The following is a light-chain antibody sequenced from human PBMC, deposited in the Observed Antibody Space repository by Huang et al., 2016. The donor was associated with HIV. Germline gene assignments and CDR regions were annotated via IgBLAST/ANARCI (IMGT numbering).Light chain of an antibody. CDR1: QSLLHSNGYNY. V-gene: IGKV2-28*01. CDR2: LGS. J-gene: IGKJ1*01. CDR3: MQALQTPT. Sequence: DIVMTQSPLSLPVTPGEPASISCRSSQSLLHSNGYNYLDWYLQKSGQSPQLLIYLGSNRASGVPDRFSGSGSGTDFTLKISRVEAEEVGVYYCMQALQTPTFGQGTKVEIK.